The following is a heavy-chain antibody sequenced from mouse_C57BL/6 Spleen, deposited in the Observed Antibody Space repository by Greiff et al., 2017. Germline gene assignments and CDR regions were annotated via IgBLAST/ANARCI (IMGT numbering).Heavy chain of an antibody. CDR3: AIPLTTVVATDY. CDR1: GYTFTSYW. Sequence: QVQLQQPGAELVKPGASVKMSCKASGYTFTSYWITWVKQRPGQGLEWIGDIYPGSGSTNYNEKFKSKATLTVDTSSSTAYMQLSSLTSEDSAVYYCAIPLTTVVATDYWGQGTTLTVSS. CDR2: IYPGSGST. J-gene: IGHJ2*01. D-gene: IGHD1-1*01. V-gene: IGHV1-55*01.